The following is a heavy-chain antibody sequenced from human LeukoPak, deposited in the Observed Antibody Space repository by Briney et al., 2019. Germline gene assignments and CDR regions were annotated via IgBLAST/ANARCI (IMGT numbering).Heavy chain of an antibody. CDR3: ARDLGYYYDSSGYYPSYFDY. V-gene: IGHV4-59*01. CDR2: IYYSGST. Sequence: SETLSLTCTVSGGSISSYYWSWIRQPPGKGLEGIGYIYYSGSTNYNPSLKSRVTISVDTSKNQFSLKLSSVTAADTAVYYCARDLGYYYDSSGYYPSYFDYWGQGTLVTVSS. CDR1: GGSISSYY. D-gene: IGHD3-22*01. J-gene: IGHJ4*02.